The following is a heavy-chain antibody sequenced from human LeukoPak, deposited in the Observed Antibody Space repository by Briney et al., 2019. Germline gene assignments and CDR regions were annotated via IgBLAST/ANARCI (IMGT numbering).Heavy chain of an antibody. J-gene: IGHJ5*02. D-gene: IGHD3-16*01. CDR3: ARDSARERGLWFDP. CDR2: IIPIFGTA. Sequence: SVKVSFKASGGTFISYAISWVRQAPGQGLEWMGGIIPIFGTANYAQKFQGRVTITADKSTSTAYMELSSLRSEDPAVYYCARDSARERGLWFDPWGQGTLVTVSS. CDR1: GGTFISYA. V-gene: IGHV1-69*06.